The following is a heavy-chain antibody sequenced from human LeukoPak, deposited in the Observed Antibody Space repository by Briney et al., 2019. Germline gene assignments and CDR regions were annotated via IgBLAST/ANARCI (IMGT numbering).Heavy chain of an antibody. J-gene: IGHJ4*02. CDR1: GGSISSYY. CDR2: IYYSGST. Sequence: SETLSLTCTVSGGSISSYYWSWIRQPPGKGLEWIGYIYYSGSTNYNPSLKSRVTISVDTSKNQFSLKLSSVTAADTAVYYCARGRDGYNYPYYWGQGTLVTVSS. CDR3: ARGRDGYNYPYY. V-gene: IGHV4-59*12. D-gene: IGHD5-24*01.